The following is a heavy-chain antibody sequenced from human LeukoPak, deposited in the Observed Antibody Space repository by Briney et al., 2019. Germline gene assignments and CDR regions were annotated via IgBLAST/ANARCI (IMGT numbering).Heavy chain of an antibody. CDR1: GYTFTSYG. CDR2: INTYNGNT. D-gene: IGHD6-13*01. J-gene: IGHJ4*02. CDR3: TRTIAKQQLILN. V-gene: IGHV1-18*01. Sequence: ASVKVSCKASGYTFTSYGISWVRQAPGQGLEWMGWINTYNGNTLYAQKLQGRVTITTDTSTITAYMELKSLRSDDTAVYYCTRTIAKQQLILNWGQGSLVTVSS.